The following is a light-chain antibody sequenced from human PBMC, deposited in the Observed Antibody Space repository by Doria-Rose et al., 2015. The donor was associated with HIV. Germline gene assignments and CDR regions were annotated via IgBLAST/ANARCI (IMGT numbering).Light chain of an antibody. CDR1: KRVKSSY. J-gene: IGKJ5*01. CDR2: DAS. CDR3: QQYGTTRGT. V-gene: IGKV3-20*01. Sequence: TQSPGTLPLSPGERDTLSCRTSKRVKSSYLDWYQQEPGQAPRLLIYDASTSATGIPDRFSGSGSGTDFTLTISRLEPEDVAVYYCQQYGTTRGTFGQGTRLEIK.